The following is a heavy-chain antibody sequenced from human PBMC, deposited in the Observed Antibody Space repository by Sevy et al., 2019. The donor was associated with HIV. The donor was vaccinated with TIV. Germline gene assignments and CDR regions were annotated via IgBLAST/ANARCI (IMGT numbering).Heavy chain of an antibody. J-gene: IGHJ4*02. V-gene: IGHV3-72*01. CDR1: GFSFSDYY. D-gene: IGHD2-21*01. CDR2: IGNKPSSHTT. Sequence: GGSLRLSCAASGFSFSDYYMDWVRQAPGKGLEWVGRIGNKPSSHTTEFAASVEGRFTISRDDLKNSLFLHMHSLKIDDTAVYYCARVMRRILWWSLYSWGQGPLVTVSS. CDR3: ARVMRRILWWSLYS.